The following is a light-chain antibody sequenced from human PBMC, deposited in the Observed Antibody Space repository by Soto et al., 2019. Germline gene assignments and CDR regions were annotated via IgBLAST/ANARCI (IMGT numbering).Light chain of an antibody. Sequence: EIVLTQSPGTLSLSPGERATRSCRASQSGITNYLAWYQQKPGQAPRLLMYRTSYRATGIPDRFSGSGSGTGFTLTISRLEPEDFAVYYCQRYGRSWTFGQGTKLAMK. CDR3: QRYGRSWT. J-gene: IGKJ1*01. V-gene: IGKV3-20*01. CDR2: RTS. CDR1: QSGITNY.